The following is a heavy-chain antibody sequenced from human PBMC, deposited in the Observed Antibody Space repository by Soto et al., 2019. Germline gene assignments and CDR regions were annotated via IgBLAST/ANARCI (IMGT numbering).Heavy chain of an antibody. Sequence: GGSLRLSCAASGFTFSSYAMSWVRQAPGKGLEWVSAISGSGGSTYYADSVKGRFTISRDNSKNTLYLQMNSLRAEDTAVYYCAKALLTITMVRGVIMGYNWNDVEVEYFDYWGQGTLVTVSP. CDR3: AKALLTITMVRGVIMGYNWNDVEVEYFDY. V-gene: IGHV3-23*01. CDR2: ISGSGGST. D-gene: IGHD3-10*01. CDR1: GFTFSSYA. J-gene: IGHJ4*02.